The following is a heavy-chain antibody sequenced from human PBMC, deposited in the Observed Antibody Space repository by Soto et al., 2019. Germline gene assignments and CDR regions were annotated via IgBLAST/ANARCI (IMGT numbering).Heavy chain of an antibody. Sequence: EVQLVESGGGLVKPGGSLRLSCAASGFTFSSYSMNWVRQAPGKGLEWVSSISSSSSYIYYADSVKGRFTISRDNGKNSLYLHMNSLRAEDTAVYYCASAAEGYCSGGSCYSLFDPWGQGTLVTVSS. J-gene: IGHJ5*02. CDR3: ASAAEGYCSGGSCYSLFDP. CDR2: ISSSSSYI. CDR1: GFTFSSYS. V-gene: IGHV3-21*01. D-gene: IGHD2-15*01.